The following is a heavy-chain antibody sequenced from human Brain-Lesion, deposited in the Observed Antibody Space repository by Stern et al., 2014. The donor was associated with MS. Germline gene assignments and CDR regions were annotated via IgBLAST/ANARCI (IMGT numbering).Heavy chain of an antibody. CDR3: ARDQRGITIFGVVTDYYYLXXXX. Sequence: VQLVESGAEVKKPGASVKVSCKTSGYIFTGYYIHWVRQAPGQGLEWMAGINPTTGGTTYAQKFKGRVTMSTDTSSSTAYVELSSLTSDDTAVYYCARDQRGITIFGVVTDYYYLXXXXWGQGTTVTVSS. CDR2: INPTTGGT. V-gene: IGHV1-2*02. CDR1: GYIFTGYY. J-gene: IGHJ6*02. D-gene: IGHD3-3*01.